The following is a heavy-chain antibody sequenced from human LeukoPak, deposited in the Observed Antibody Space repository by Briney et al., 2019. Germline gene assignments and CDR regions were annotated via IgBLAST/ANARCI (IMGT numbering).Heavy chain of an antibody. V-gene: IGHV4-39*07. CDR1: GGSISSSSYY. CDR3: ARGTMIVVVTSHYYMDV. Sequence: PSETLSLTCTVSGGSISSSSYYWGWIRQPPGKGLEWIGSIYYSGSTYYNPSLKSRVTISVDTSKNQFSLKLSSVTAADTAVYYCARGTMIVVVTSHYYMDVWGKGTTVTVSS. J-gene: IGHJ6*03. CDR2: IYYSGST. D-gene: IGHD3-22*01.